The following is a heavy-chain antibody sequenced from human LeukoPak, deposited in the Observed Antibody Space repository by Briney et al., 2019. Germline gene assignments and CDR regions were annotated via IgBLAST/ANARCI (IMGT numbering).Heavy chain of an antibody. J-gene: IGHJ4*02. CDR1: GFTFSSYA. CDR3: ARRFYYGSGSYRY. Sequence: PGGSLRLSCAASGFTFSSYAMSWVRQAPGKGLEWVSAISGSGGSTYYADSVKGRFTISRDNSKNTLYLQMNSLRAEDTAVYYCARRFYYGSGSYRYWGQGTLVTVSS. CDR2: ISGSGGST. V-gene: IGHV3-23*01. D-gene: IGHD3-10*01.